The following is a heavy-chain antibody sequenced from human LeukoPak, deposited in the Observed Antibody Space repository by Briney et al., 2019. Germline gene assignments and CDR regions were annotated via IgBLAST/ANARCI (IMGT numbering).Heavy chain of an antibody. D-gene: IGHD5-18*01. Sequence: GGSLRLSCTVSGFTVSSNSMNWVCQAPGKGLEWVSSISNSSPNIYYADSVKGRFTISRDSAKDSLFLQMNSLKTEDTAVYYCSRAMLGGYSYDWPRDFDCWGQGTLVTVSS. CDR2: ISNSSPNI. CDR1: GFTVSSNS. J-gene: IGHJ4*02. CDR3: SRAMLGGYSYDWPRDFDC. V-gene: IGHV3-21*03.